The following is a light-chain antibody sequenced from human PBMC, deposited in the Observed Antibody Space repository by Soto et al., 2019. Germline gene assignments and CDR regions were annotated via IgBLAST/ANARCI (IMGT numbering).Light chain of an antibody. CDR2: AAS. Sequence: DIQMTQSPSSLSASVGDRATITCRASQSISTWLSWYQQKPGKAPKLLISAASSLQSGVPSRFSGSGSGTDFTLTIRSLQPEDFATYYCQQPISFPITFGQGTRLENK. CDR1: QSISTW. CDR3: QQPISFPIT. J-gene: IGKJ5*01. V-gene: IGKV1-12*01.